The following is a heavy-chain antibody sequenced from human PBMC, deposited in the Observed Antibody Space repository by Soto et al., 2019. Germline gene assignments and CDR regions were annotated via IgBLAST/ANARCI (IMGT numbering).Heavy chain of an antibody. Sequence: GGSLRLSCAASGFPFSDYYMSWIRQAPGKGLEWVSYISSSGSTIYYADSVKGRFTISRDNAKNSLYLQMNSLRAEDTAVYYCAREAVVVVPRYYMDVWGKGTTVTVSS. D-gene: IGHD2-2*01. CDR1: GFPFSDYY. CDR2: ISSSGSTI. CDR3: AREAVVVVPRYYMDV. V-gene: IGHV3-11*01. J-gene: IGHJ6*03.